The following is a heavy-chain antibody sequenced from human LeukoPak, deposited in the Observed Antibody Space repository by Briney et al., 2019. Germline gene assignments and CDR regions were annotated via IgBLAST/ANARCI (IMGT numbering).Heavy chain of an antibody. CDR1: GFTFPNSA. Sequence: ASVKVSCKTSGFTFPNSAVQWVRQPRGQRLEWVGWILIGNGDTNYAQKFQERVTITRDMSTSTVYMELRSLLSKDTAIYYCSVFPETLMAWGPGTLVTVSS. V-gene: IGHV1-58*01. CDR2: ILIGNGDT. J-gene: IGHJ5*02. D-gene: IGHD3-16*01. CDR3: SVFPETLMA.